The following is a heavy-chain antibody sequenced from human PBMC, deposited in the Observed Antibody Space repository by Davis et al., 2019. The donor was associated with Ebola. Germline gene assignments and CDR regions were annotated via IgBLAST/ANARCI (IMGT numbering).Heavy chain of an antibody. J-gene: IGHJ4*02. D-gene: IGHD2-15*01. V-gene: IGHV3-13*01. CDR2: IGTTGDT. CDR3: AKSHCSGGSCPYYFDF. Sequence: PGGSLRLSCEASGFTFSNYDMHWVRQVTGKGLEWVSAIGTTGDTYYPASVKGRFTISRENAKNSLYLQMNSLRAGDTAVYYCAKSHCSGGSCPYYFDFWGQGTQVTVSS. CDR1: GFTFSNYD.